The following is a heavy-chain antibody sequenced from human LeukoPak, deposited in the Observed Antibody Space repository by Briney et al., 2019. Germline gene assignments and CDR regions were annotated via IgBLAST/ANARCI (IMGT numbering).Heavy chain of an antibody. D-gene: IGHD1-1*01. V-gene: IGHV1-46*01. CDR1: GYTFTSYC. Sequence: ASVKVSCKASGYTFTSYCMHWVRQPPAQGREWMGIINPNGGSTTYAQKFQGRVTMTRETSTSTVYMELSSLRSEDTAVYYCAILRYNWNNLDPWGQGTLVTVSS. J-gene: IGHJ5*02. CDR3: AILRYNWNNLDP. CDR2: INPNGGST.